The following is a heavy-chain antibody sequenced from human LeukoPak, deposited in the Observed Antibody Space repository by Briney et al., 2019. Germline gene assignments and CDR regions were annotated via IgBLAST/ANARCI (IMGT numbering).Heavy chain of an antibody. CDR1: EFTINDAW. J-gene: IGHJ4*02. CDR2: IKSKTDGGTT. CDR3: SSWGSTPGVSSDDY. V-gene: IGHV3-15*01. Sequence: PGGSLRLSCAASEFTINDAWMSWVRQAPGKGLEWVGRIKSKTDGGTTEYAAPVKGRFTISRDDSKNTLYLQMNSLKTEDTAMYYCSSWGSTPGVSSDDYRGQGTLVTVSS. D-gene: IGHD6-6*01.